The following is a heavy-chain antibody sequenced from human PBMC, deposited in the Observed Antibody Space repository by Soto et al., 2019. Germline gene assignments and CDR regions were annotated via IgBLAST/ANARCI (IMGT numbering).Heavy chain of an antibody. Sequence: GGSLRLSCTASGFIFGSYGMHWVRQAPGKGLEWVSYISSSSSTIYYADSVKGRFTISRDNAKNSLYLQMNSLRDEDTAVYYCARMHYYDSSGYWYGMDVWGQGTTVTV. J-gene: IGHJ6*02. D-gene: IGHD3-22*01. V-gene: IGHV3-48*02. CDR2: ISSSSSTI. CDR3: ARMHYYDSSGYWYGMDV. CDR1: GFIFGSYG.